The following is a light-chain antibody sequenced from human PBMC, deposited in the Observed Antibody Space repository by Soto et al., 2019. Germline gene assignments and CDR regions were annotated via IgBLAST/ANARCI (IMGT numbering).Light chain of an antibody. J-gene: IGKJ5*01. CDR3: XQSYSTPTT. Sequence: DIQMTQSPSSLSASVXXXVTITXRASQSISSYLNWYQQKPGKAPKLLIYAASSLQSGVPSRFSGSGSGTXXXXXISXXXXXXXXTXXXXQSYSTPTTFGQGTRLEIQ. CDR2: AAS. CDR1: QSISSY. V-gene: IGKV1-39*01.